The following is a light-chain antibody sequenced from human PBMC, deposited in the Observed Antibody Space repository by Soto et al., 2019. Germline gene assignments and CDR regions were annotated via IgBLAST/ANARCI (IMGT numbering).Light chain of an antibody. CDR2: DNS. CDR3: QSYDNSLRGV. Sequence: QSALTQPPSVSGAPGQRVTISCTGSSSNIGAGYDVHWYQQLPGTAPRLLIYDNSHRPSGVPDRFSGSKSATSASLAITGLQAEDEGDYYCQSYDNSLRGVFGGGTKLTVL. J-gene: IGLJ2*01. CDR1: SSNIGAGYD. V-gene: IGLV1-40*01.